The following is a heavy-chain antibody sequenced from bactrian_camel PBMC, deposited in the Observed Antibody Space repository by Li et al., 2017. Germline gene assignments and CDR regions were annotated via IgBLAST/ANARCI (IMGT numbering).Heavy chain of an antibody. CDR3: AAERTPHCKAAFQGLGLILAFTI. CDR1: PYGYTRCC. Sequence: HVQLVESGGGSVQAGGSLRLSCAVPPYGYTRCCLGWFRQSPGKEREGVASLSVDGITTYAASVNGRFIVSQDNAKTTLYLQMNSLKPDDTAMYYCAAERTPHCKAAFQGLGLILAFTIGGLGTQVTVS. J-gene: IGHJ4*01. CDR2: LSVDGIT. V-gene: IGHV3S68*01. D-gene: IGHD4*01.